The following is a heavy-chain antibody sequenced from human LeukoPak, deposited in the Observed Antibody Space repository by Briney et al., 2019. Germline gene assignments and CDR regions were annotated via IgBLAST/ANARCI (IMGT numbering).Heavy chain of an antibody. J-gene: IGHJ4*02. CDR3: VGVNYYDTSLGFA. CDR1: GFSLSTRGMC. Sequence: SGPTLVNPTQTLTLTCTFSGFSLSTRGMCVSWIRQPPGKALEWLARIDWDDDKYYSTSLKTRLTISKDTSKNQVVLTVTNMDPVDTATYYCVGVNYYDTSLGFAWGQGILVTVSS. V-gene: IGHV2-70*11. CDR2: IDWDDDK. D-gene: IGHD3-22*01.